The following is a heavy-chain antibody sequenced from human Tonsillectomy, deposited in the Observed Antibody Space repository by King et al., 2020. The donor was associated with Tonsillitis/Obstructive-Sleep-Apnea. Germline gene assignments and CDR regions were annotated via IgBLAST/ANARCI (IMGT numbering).Heavy chain of an antibody. CDR2: INPNSGGT. CDR3: ARSGPVVPSTIGWFDPWGQLDP. Sequence: QLVQSGAEVKKPGASVKVSCKASGYTFTGYYVHWVRQAPGQGLEWMGWINPNSGGTHYAQKFQGRVTMTRETSISTASMELSRLRSDDTAVYYCARSGPVVPSTIGWFDPWGQLDPWGQGTLVTVSS. J-gene: IGHJ5*02. D-gene: IGHD2-2*01. CDR1: GYTFTGYY. V-gene: IGHV1-2*02.